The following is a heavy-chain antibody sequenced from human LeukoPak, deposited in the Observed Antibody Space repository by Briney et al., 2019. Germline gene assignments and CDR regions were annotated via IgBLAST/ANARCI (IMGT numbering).Heavy chain of an antibody. CDR3: ARFIAVAGTFDY. CDR1: GGSISSYY. Sequence: PSETLSLTCTVSGGSISSYYWSWIRQPPGEGLEWIGYIYYSGSTNYNPSLKSRVTISVDTSKNQFSLKLSSVTAADTAVYYCARFIAVAGTFDYWGQGTLVTVSS. V-gene: IGHV4-59*01. J-gene: IGHJ4*02. CDR2: IYYSGST. D-gene: IGHD6-19*01.